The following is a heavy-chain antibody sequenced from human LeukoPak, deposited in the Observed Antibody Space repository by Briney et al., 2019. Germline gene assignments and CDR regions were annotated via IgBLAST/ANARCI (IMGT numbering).Heavy chain of an antibody. Sequence: SETLSLTCTVSGGSISSSSYYWGWIRRPPGKGLEWIGSIYYSGSTYYNPSLKSRVTISVDTSKNQFSLKLSSVTAADTAVYYCARDRAAMAYFDYWGQGTLVTVSS. CDR3: ARDRAAMAYFDY. D-gene: IGHD5-18*01. V-gene: IGHV4-39*07. J-gene: IGHJ4*02. CDR1: GGSISSSSYY. CDR2: IYYSGST.